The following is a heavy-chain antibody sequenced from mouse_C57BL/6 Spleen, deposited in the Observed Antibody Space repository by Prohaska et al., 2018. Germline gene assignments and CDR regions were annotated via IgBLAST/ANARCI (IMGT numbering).Heavy chain of an antibody. V-gene: IGHV1-52*01. CDR3: ARDGSSYVGYAMDY. J-gene: IGHJ4*01. Sequence: GYTFTSYWMHWVKQRPIQGLEWIGNIDPSDSETHYNQKFKDKATLTVDKSSSTAYMQLSSLTSEDSAVYYCARDGSSYVGYAMDYWGQGTSVTVSS. CDR2: IDPSDSET. CDR1: GYTFTSYW. D-gene: IGHD1-1*01.